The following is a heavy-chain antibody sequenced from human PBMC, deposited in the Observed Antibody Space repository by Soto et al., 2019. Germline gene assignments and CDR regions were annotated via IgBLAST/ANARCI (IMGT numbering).Heavy chain of an antibody. CDR3: ARYDFWSGYSI. V-gene: IGHV3-23*01. J-gene: IGHJ4*02. Sequence: PGGSLRLSCAASGFTFSRYAMSWVRQAPGKGLEWVSAISGSGGSTYYADSVKGRFTISRDNSKNTLYLQMNSLRAEDTAVYYCARYDFWSGYSIWGQGTLVTVSS. CDR1: GFTFSRYA. CDR2: ISGSGGST. D-gene: IGHD3-3*01.